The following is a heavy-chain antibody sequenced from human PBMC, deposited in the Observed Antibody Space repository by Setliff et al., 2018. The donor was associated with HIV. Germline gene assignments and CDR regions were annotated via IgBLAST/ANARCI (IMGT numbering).Heavy chain of an antibody. CDR1: GYRFNTYG. CDR2: ISPYNGDT. D-gene: IGHD3-22*01. Sequence: ASVKVSCKASGYRFNTYGISWVRQAPGQGLEWMGWISPYNGDTRFAQSLQGRVTLTTDTSTNTAYMEMRTLRSDHTAVYYCVRGVTRDISGYYRDEYFQHWGQGTPVTVSS. V-gene: IGHV1-18*01. J-gene: IGHJ1*01. CDR3: VRGVTRDISGYYRDEYFQH.